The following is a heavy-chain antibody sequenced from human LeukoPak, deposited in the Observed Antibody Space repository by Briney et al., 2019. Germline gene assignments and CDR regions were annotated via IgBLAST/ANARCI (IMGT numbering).Heavy chain of an antibody. CDR2: FDPEDGET. V-gene: IGHV1-24*01. CDR1: GYTLTELS. CDR3: ATVFRTRRWYNWFDP. Sequence: SVTVSCLVSGYTLTELSMHWLRQAPGKGLEWVGGFDPEDGETTYAQKFQGRVTMTEDTSTDTAYMELSSLRSEDTAVYYCATVFRTRRWYNWFDPWGQGTLVTVSS. D-gene: IGHD5-24*01. J-gene: IGHJ5*02.